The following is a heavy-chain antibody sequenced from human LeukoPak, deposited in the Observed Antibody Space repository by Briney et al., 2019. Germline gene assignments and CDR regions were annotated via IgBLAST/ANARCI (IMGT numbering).Heavy chain of an antibody. J-gene: IGHJ1*01. CDR2: ISSSSSYI. Sequence: GGSLRLSCAASGFTFSSYSMNWVRQAPGKGLEWVSSISSSSSYIYYADSVKGRFTISRDNAKNSLYLQMNSLRAEGTAVYYCARGLTRYFQHWGQGTLVTVSS. CDR3: ARGLTRYFQH. CDR1: GFTFSSYS. V-gene: IGHV3-21*01.